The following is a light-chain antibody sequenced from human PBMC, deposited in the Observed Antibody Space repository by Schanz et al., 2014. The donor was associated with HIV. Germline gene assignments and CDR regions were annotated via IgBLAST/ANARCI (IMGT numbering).Light chain of an antibody. V-gene: IGLV2-14*03. CDR3: SSYTSSSSVV. J-gene: IGLJ2*01. CDR2: DVS. CDR1: SSDVGGYNS. Sequence: SALTQPASVSGSPGQSITISCTGTSSDVGGYNSVSWYQQHPGKAPKLMIYDVSNRPSGVSNRFSGSKSGNTASLTISGLQAEDEADYYCSSYTSSSSVVFGGGTKVTVL.